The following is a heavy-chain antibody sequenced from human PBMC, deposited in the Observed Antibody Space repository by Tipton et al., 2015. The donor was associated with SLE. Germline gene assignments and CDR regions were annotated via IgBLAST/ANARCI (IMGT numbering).Heavy chain of an antibody. CDR3: VRGGTVFGVVLNWFDP. CDR1: GFSISSGYY. D-gene: IGHD3-3*01. V-gene: IGHV4-38-2*01. J-gene: IGHJ5*02. CDR2: IHHSGNT. Sequence: TLSLTCAVSGFSISSGYYWGWIRQPPGEGLEWIGSIHHSGNTYFNPPLKSRVTMSIDTSRNDSFLRLTSVTAADTAVYYCVRGGTVFGVVLNWFDPWGQGTLVTVSS.